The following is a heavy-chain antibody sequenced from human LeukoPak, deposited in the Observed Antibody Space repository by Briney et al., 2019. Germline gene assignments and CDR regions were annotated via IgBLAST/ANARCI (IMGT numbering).Heavy chain of an antibody. D-gene: IGHD3-10*01. CDR2: INPHSGGA. CDR1: GYSFTAHY. J-gene: IGHJ4*02. CDR3: ARGGDTGFYCDF. Sequence: GASVEVSCKASGYSFTAHYIHWLRHVPGQGLEWMGWINPHSGGANYAQKFQGRVTMTRDTSTRTAYMELSSLRSDDTAVYYCARGGDTGFYCDFWGQGTLVTVSS. V-gene: IGHV1-2*02.